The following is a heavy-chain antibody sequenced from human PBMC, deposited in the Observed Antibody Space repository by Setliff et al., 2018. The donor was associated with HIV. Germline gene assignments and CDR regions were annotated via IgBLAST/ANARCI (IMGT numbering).Heavy chain of an antibody. CDR3: AREVLRGGDDAFGL. Sequence: GGSLRLSCAAAGFTFSNAWMTWVRQAPGKGLEWVARIRNSSRYYWVKARYGDSVRGRFTISGDYAKNSVYLQMNSLRVEDSAVYYCAREVLRGGDDAFGLWGRGTVVTVSS. CDR1: GFTFSNAW. CDR2: IRNSSRYY. V-gene: IGHV3-21*05. J-gene: IGHJ3*01. D-gene: IGHD3-10*01.